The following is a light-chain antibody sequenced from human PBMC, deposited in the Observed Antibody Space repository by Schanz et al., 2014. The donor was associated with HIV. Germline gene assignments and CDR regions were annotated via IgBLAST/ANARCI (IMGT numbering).Light chain of an antibody. J-gene: IGLJ2*01. CDR2: GVT. V-gene: IGLV2-14*03. Sequence: QSALTQPASASGSPGRSVTFSCTGTSADIGSYNYLSWYQHHPGKAPKLLLYGVTDRPSGVSNRFSGSKSGNTASLTISGLQAEDEAVYYCSSFTRGTTPVIFGGGTKLTVL. CDR3: SSFTRGTTPVI. CDR1: SADIGSYNY.